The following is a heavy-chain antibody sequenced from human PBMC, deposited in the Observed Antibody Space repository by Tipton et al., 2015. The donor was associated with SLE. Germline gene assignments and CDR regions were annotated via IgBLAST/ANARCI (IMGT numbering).Heavy chain of an antibody. D-gene: IGHD3-16*02. CDR1: GGSISSGGYY. Sequence: TLSLTCTVSGGSISSGGYYWSWIRQHPGKGLEWIGYIYYSGSTYYNPSLKSRVTISVDTSKNQFSLKLSSVTAADTAVYYCARDIDQNWFDPWGRGTLVTVSS. V-gene: IGHV4-31*03. CDR3: ARDIDQNWFDP. J-gene: IGHJ5*02. CDR2: IYYSGST.